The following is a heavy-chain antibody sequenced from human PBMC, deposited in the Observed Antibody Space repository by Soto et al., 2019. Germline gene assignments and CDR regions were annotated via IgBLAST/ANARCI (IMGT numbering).Heavy chain of an antibody. CDR2: ISYDGSNK. V-gene: IGHV3-30-3*01. J-gene: IGHJ5*02. CDR3: AREDGDYVLSPLFDP. D-gene: IGHD4-17*01. Sequence: QVQLVESEGGVVQPGRSLRLSCAASGFTFSSYAMHWVSQAQGKGLEWVAVISYDGSNKYYADSVKGRFTISRDNSKNTLYLQMNSLRAEDTAVYYCAREDGDYVLSPLFDPWGQGTLVTVSS. CDR1: GFTFSSYA.